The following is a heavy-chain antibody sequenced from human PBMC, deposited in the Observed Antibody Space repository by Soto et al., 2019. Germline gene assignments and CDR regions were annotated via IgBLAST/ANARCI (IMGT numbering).Heavy chain of an antibody. J-gene: IGHJ5*02. CDR2: IIPILGIA. Sequence: ASVKVSCKASGGTFSSYTISWVRQAPGQGLEWMGRIIPILGIANYAQKFQGRVTITADKSTSTAYMELSSLRSEDTAVYYCARDARIEYQLLEFDPWGQGTLVTVSS. D-gene: IGHD2-2*01. CDR3: ARDARIEYQLLEFDP. V-gene: IGHV1-69*04. CDR1: GGTFSSYT.